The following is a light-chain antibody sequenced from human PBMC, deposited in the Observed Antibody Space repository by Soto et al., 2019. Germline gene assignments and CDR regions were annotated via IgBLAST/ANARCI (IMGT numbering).Light chain of an antibody. V-gene: IGKV2-28*01. CDR2: LGS. J-gene: IGKJ3*01. CDR3: MQALQTHT. CDR1: QSLLHSNGYNY. Sequence: DIVMTESPLSLPVTPGEPASISCRSSQSLLHSNGYNYLDWYLQKPGQSPQLLIYLGSNRASGVPDRFSGSGSGTDFTLKSSRVEADDVGVYYCMQALQTHTFGPGTKVDIK.